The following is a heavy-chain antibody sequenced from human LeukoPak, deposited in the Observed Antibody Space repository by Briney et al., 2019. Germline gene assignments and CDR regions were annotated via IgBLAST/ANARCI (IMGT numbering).Heavy chain of an antibody. CDR3: ARHNQGSPDY. V-gene: IGHV3-48*01. CDR1: GFIFSYYD. J-gene: IGHJ4*02. Sequence: GGSLRLSCVASGFIFSYYDMDWVRQAPGRGLEWISYISSSRSIMYYADSVLGRFTVSRNNAENTLYLQMNSLRGDDTAVYYCARHNQGSPDYWGQGTLVTVSS. CDR2: ISSSRSIM.